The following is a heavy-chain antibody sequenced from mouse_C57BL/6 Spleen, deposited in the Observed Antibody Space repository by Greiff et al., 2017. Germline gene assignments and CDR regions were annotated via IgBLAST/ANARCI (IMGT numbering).Heavy chain of an antibody. Sequence: VQLQQPGAELVKPGASVKLSCKASGYTFTSYWMHWVKQRPGQGLEWIGMIHPNSGSTNYNEKFKSKATLTVDKSSSTAYIQLSSLTSEDSAVYDCARATGTWAMDYWGQGTSVTVSS. D-gene: IGHD3-1*01. J-gene: IGHJ4*01. CDR1: GYTFTSYW. CDR3: ARATGTWAMDY. V-gene: IGHV1-64*01. CDR2: IHPNSGST.